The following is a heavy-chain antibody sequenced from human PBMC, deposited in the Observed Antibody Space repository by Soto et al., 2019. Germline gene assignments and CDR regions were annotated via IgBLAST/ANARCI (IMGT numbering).Heavy chain of an antibody. CDR3: AAASPHPEPYDFYF. V-gene: IGHV3-33*01. CDR1: GFIFSNYG. J-gene: IGHJ4*02. D-gene: IGHD6-13*01. Sequence: QVQLVESGGGMVQPGRSLRLSCAASGFIFSNYGMHWVRQAPGKGLEWVAVIWYDGSNKYYADSVKGRVTISRDNSKNTGYLQMNSRRAEDTAVYYFAAASPHPEPYDFYFWGQGILVTVSS. CDR2: IWYDGSNK.